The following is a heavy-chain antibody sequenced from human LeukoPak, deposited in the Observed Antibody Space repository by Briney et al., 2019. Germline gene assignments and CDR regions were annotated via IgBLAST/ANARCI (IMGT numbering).Heavy chain of an antibody. V-gene: IGHV3-21*01. CDR3: ARDLSRYCSGGSCFSPFDY. CDR2: ISSSSSYI. Sequence: GGSLRLSCAASGFTFSSYSMNWVRQAPGKGLEWVSSISSSSSYIYYADSVKGRFTISRDNAKNSLHLQMNSLRAEDTAVYYCARDLSRYCSGGSCFSPFDYWGQGTLVTVSS. D-gene: IGHD2-15*01. CDR1: GFTFSSYS. J-gene: IGHJ4*02.